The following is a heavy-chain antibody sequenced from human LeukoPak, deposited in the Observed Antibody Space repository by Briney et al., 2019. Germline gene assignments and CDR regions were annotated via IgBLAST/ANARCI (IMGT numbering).Heavy chain of an antibody. CDR2: ISGSGAKA. J-gene: IGHJ6*03. V-gene: IGHV3-23*01. D-gene: IGHD3-10*01. CDR3: AKDPMWFGEGDYKYYMDV. CDR1: KFTFSTSA. Sequence: GGSLRLACAAPKFTFSTSALSWVRQAPGRGLEWVSGISGSGAKAYYSDSVKGRFTISRDNSKSMLYLQMNSLKVEDTALYYCAKDPMWFGEGDYKYYMDVWGKGTTVTVSS.